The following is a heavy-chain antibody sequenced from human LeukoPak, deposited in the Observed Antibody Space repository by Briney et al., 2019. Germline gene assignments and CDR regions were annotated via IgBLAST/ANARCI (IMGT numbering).Heavy chain of an antibody. V-gene: IGHV1-69*01. J-gene: IGHJ6*02. CDR3: ARGYSSSWYYYYYGMDV. Sequence: SVKVSCKASGGTFSSYAISWVRQAPGQGLEWMGGIIPIFGTANYAQKFQGRVTITADESTSTAYMELSSLRSEDTAVYYCARGYSSSWYYYYYGMDVWGQGTTVTVSS. CDR2: IIPIFGTA. CDR1: GGTFSSYA. D-gene: IGHD6-13*01.